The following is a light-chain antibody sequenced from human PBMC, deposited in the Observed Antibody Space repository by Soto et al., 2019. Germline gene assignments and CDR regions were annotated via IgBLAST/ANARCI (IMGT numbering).Light chain of an antibody. CDR3: QQYSNWPPFT. CDR1: QSVTSN. Sequence: EIVLTQSPGTLSLSPGERATLSCGANQSVTSNYLAWYQQKPGQAPRLLIYDTSTRATGIPARFSGSGSGTEFTLTISSLQSADSAVYYCQQYSNWPPFTFGQGTRLEIK. CDR2: DTS. V-gene: IGKV3-15*01. J-gene: IGKJ5*01.